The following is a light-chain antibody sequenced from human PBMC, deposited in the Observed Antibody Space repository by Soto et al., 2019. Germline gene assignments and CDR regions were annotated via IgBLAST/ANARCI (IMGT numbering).Light chain of an antibody. CDR2: GAS. V-gene: IGKV3-20*01. CDR1: QSVSSSY. J-gene: IGKJ3*01. Sequence: EIVLTQSPDTLSLSPGERATLSCRASQSVSSSYLAWYQRKPGQAARLLIYGASTRATGMPDRFTGSGSGTDFTLTISRLEPEDVAVYYCQHYGSLFTFGPGTKVDTK. CDR3: QHYGSLFT.